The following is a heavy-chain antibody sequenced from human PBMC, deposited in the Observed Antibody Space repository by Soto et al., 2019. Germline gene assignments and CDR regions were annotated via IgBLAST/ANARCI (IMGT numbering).Heavy chain of an antibody. CDR3: ARALALYYDSGSWYNHDMDV. J-gene: IGHJ6*02. CDR1: GYTFSNNG. CDR2: ISGYNGNT. D-gene: IGHD3-10*01. V-gene: IGHV1-18*04. Sequence: ASVKVSCKTSGYTFSNNGIIWVRQAPGQGLEWMGWISGYNGNTKYTQKLQGRVTMTIDTSTSTAYVELRSLRSDDTAMYYCARALALYYDSGSWYNHDMDVWGQGNTVAVSS.